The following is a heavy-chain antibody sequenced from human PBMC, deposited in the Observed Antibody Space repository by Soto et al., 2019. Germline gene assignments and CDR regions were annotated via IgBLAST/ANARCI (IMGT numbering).Heavy chain of an antibody. V-gene: IGHV1-69*13. CDR1: GGTFSSYA. D-gene: IGHD1-26*01. CDR2: IIPIFGTA. CDR3: ARDLSGSFGSGGYYYYGMDV. Sequence: SVKVSCKASGGTFSSYAISWVRQAPGQGLEWMGGIIPIFGTANYAQKFQGRVTITADESTSTAYMELSSLRSEDTAVYYCARDLSGSFGSGGYYYYGMDVWGQGTTVTVSS. J-gene: IGHJ6*02.